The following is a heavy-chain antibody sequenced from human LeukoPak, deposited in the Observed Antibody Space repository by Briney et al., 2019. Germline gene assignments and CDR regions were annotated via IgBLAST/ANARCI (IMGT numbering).Heavy chain of an antibody. CDR2: IYYSGST. J-gene: IGHJ5*02. V-gene: IGHV4-59*01. CDR3: ARENYGDYWFDP. Sequence: SETPSLTCAVYGGSFSGYYWSWIRQPPGKGLEWIGYIYYSGSTNYNPSLKSRVTISVDTSKNQFSLKLSSVTAADTAVYYCARENYGDYWFDPWGQGTLVTVSS. D-gene: IGHD4-17*01. CDR1: GGSFSGYY.